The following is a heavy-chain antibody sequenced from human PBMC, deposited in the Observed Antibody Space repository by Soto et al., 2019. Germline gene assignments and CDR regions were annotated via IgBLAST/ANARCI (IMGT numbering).Heavy chain of an antibody. CDR3: AREGYSYEGMDV. Sequence: QVQLVQSGAEEKKPGASVKVSCKASGYTFTSYAMHWVRQAPGQRLEWMGWINAGNGNTKYSQKFQGRVTITRDPSASTAYMELSSLRSEDTAVYYCAREGYSYEGMDVWGQGTTVTVSS. CDR2: INAGNGNT. J-gene: IGHJ6*02. D-gene: IGHD5-18*01. CDR1: GYTFTSYA. V-gene: IGHV1-3*05.